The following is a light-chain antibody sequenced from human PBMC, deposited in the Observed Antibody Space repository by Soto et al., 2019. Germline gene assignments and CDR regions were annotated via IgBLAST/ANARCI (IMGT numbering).Light chain of an antibody. CDR1: QSLLHSSGNNY. CDR2: WGS. J-gene: IGKJ5*01. Sequence: DIVMTQSPLSLPVTPGEPASISCRSSQSLLHSSGNNYLDWYVQKPGQSPQILIYWGSNRASGVPDRFSGSGSGTDFTLKINRVEAEDFGVYYCMQGQQSPVTFCQGTRLEIK. CDR3: MQGQQSPVT. V-gene: IGKV2-28*01.